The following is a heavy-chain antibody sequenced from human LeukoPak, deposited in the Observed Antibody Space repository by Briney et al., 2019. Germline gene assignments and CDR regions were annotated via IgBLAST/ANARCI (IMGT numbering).Heavy chain of an antibody. D-gene: IGHD3-9*01. CDR1: GGSISSSNW. CDR3: ARDNGRYFDRYYFDY. J-gene: IGHJ4*02. CDR2: IYHSGST. Sequence: PSETLSLTCAVSGGSISSSNWWSWVRQPSGKGLEWIGEIYHSGSTNYNPSLKSRVTISVDTSKNQFSLKLSSVTAADTAVYYCARDNGRYFDRYYFDYWGQGTLVTVSS. V-gene: IGHV4-4*02.